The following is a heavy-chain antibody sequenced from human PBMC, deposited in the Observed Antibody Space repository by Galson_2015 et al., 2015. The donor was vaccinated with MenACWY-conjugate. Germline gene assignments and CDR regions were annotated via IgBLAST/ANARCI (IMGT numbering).Heavy chain of an antibody. CDR2: ISDLGTYT. J-gene: IGHJ1*01. D-gene: IGHD5-18*01. V-gene: IGHV3-23*01. CDR3: GKDKVADTAMVIEH. Sequence: SLRLSSDASRFTFTNYPMNWLRQAPGTGLEWLSVISDLGTYTAYAVSVKGRFAFSRDNSKDTAFLQMTSLGAEDTAVYFCGKDKVADTAMVIEHWGQGALVSVSS. CDR1: RFTFTNYP.